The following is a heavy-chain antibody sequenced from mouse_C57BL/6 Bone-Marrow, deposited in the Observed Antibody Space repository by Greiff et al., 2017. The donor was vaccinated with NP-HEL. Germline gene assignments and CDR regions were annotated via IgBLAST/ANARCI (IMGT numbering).Heavy chain of an antibody. CDR3: ARGTTVVATGY. J-gene: IGHJ2*01. CDR2: ISDGGSYT. V-gene: IGHV5-4*03. D-gene: IGHD1-1*01. Sequence: EVKLVESGGGLVKPGGSLKLSCAASGFTFSSYAMSWVRQTPEKRLEWVATISDGGSYTYYPDNVKGRFTISRDNAKNNLYLQMSHLKSEDTAMYYCARGTTVVATGYWGQGTTLTVSS. CDR1: GFTFSSYA.